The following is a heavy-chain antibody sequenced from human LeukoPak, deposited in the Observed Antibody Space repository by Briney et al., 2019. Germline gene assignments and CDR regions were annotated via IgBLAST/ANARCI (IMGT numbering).Heavy chain of an antibody. D-gene: IGHD3-10*01. V-gene: IGHV1-8*03. J-gene: IGHJ6*03. CDR2: MNPNSGNT. CDR3: ARGPRISMVRGVIRRYYYYYMDV. Sequence: ASVKVSCKASGYTFTSYDINWVRQATGQGLEWMGWMNPNSGNTGYAQKFQGRVTITRNTSISTAYMELSSLRSEDTAVYYCARGPRISMVRGVIRRYYYYYMDVWGKGTTVTVSS. CDR1: GYTFTSYD.